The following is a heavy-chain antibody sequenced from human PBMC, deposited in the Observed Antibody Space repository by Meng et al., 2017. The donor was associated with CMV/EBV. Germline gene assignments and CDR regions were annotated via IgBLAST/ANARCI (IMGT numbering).Heavy chain of an antibody. CDR2: IIPILGIA. CDR3: ARASGLWSGYYAVEYYYYGMDV. Sequence: SVKVSCKASGDTFSKYVTSWVRQAPGQGLEWMGRIIPILGIANYAQKFQGRVTITADKSTSTAYMELSSLRSEDTAVYYCARASGLWSGYYAVEYYYYGMDVWGQGTTVTVSS. V-gene: IGHV1-69*04. D-gene: IGHD3-3*01. J-gene: IGHJ6*02. CDR1: GDTFSKYV.